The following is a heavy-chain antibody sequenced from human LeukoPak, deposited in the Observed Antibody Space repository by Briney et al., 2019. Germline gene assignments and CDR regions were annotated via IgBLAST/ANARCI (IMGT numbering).Heavy chain of an antibody. CDR2: IYYSGST. CDR1: GGSISSYY. V-gene: IGHV4-59*08. J-gene: IGHJ4*02. CDR3: ARQYTGEGFDY. D-gene: IGHD3-10*01. Sequence: PSETLSLTCTVSGGSISSYYWSWIRQPPGKGLEWIGYIYYSGSTNYNPSLKSRVTISVDTSKNQFSLKLSSVTAADTAVYYCARQYTGEGFDYWGQGTLVTVSS.